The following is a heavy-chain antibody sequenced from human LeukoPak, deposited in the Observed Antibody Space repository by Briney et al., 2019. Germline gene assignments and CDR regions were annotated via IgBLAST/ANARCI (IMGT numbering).Heavy chain of an antibody. D-gene: IGHD6-19*01. Sequence: GGSLRLSCAASGFTFSSYGMHWVRQAPGKGLEWVAVIWYDGSNKYYADSVKDRFTISRDNSKSTLYLQMNSLRAEDTAVYYCARDGVAVAGTYNWFDPWGQGTLVTVSS. CDR3: ARDGVAVAGTYNWFDP. CDR2: IWYDGSNK. V-gene: IGHV3-33*01. CDR1: GFTFSSYG. J-gene: IGHJ5*02.